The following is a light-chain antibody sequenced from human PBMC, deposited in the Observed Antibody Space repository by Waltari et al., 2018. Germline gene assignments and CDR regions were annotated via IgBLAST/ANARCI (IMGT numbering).Light chain of an antibody. J-gene: IGKJ3*01. CDR2: AAS. CDR3: HQYYNTPFT. CDR1: QGINSW. Sequence: DIQMTQSPSSLSASVGDRVTITCRASQGINSWLVWYQQKPEKAPKSLIYAASNLQSGVPSRFSGGGSGTDFTLTISSLQAEDVAVYYCHQYYNTPFTFGPGTKVDIK. V-gene: IGKV1D-16*01.